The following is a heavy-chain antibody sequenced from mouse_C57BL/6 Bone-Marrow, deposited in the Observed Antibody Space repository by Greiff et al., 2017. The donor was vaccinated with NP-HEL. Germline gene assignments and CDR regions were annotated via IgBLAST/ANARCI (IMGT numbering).Heavy chain of an antibody. CDR3: AKWGATVVPFAY. J-gene: IGHJ3*01. CDR1: GYTFTSYW. V-gene: IGHV1-64*01. CDR2: IHPNSGST. D-gene: IGHD1-1*01. Sequence: QVQLQQPGAELVKPGASVKLSCKASGYTFTSYWMHWVKQRPGQGLEWIGMIHPNSGSTNYNEKFKSKATLTVDKSSSTAYMQLSSLTSEDSAVYYGAKWGATVVPFAYWGQGTLVTVSA.